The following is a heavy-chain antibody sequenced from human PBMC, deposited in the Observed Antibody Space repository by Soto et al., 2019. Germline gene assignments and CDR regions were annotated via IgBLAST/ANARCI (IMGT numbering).Heavy chain of an antibody. J-gene: IGHJ5*01. D-gene: IGHD6-19*01. CDR3: ERYSRGWYDF. CDR1: GYTFTSYY. CDR2: INPSGGRT. Sequence: QVQLVQSGAEVKKPGASVKVSCKASGYTFTSYYMHWVRQAPGQGLEWMGIINPSGGRTSYAQKCQGRVTMTRYTSTSTGYMELSSMSSEDTAVYYCERYSRGWYDFWGQGTLVTVSS. V-gene: IGHV1-46*01.